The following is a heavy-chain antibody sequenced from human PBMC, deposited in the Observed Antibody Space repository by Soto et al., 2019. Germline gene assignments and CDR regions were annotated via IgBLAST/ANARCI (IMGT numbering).Heavy chain of an antibody. Sequence: EVQLVESGGGLVKPGGSLRLSCAASGFTFSSYSMNWVRQAPGKGLEWVSSISSSSSYIYYADSVKGRFTISRDNAKNSLYLQMNSLRAEDTAVYYCARDFRIAARPGAFDICGQGTMVTVSS. V-gene: IGHV3-21*01. D-gene: IGHD6-6*01. CDR1: GFTFSSYS. CDR3: ARDFRIAARPGAFDI. CDR2: ISSSSSYI. J-gene: IGHJ3*02.